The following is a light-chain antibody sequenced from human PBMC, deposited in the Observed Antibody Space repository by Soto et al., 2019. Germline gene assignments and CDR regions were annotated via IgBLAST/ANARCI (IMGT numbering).Light chain of an antibody. Sequence: QSALTQPASVSGSPGQSITISCIGSSSDVGAYNDVSWYQQYPGRAPKLMIYEVNNRPSGVSNRFSGSKSGNTASLTISGLQVEDEADYYCSSYTVSNTLVIFGGGTKLTVL. CDR2: EVN. CDR3: SSYTVSNTLVI. V-gene: IGLV2-14*01. J-gene: IGLJ2*01. CDR1: SSDVGAYND.